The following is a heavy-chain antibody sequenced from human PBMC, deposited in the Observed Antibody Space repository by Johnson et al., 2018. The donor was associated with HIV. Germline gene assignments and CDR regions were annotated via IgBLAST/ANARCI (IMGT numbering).Heavy chain of an antibody. Sequence: VYLVESGGGLVQPGRSLRLSCTTSGFTFSSYGMHWVRQAPGKGLEWVAVVWSDGINKYYADSVRGRFTISRDNSKNTLYLQMNSLRAEDTAVYYCAAIFIMGYSSFGFGFDLWGQGTMVTVSS. CDR2: VWSDGINK. D-gene: IGHD6-13*01. J-gene: IGHJ3*01. CDR1: GFTFSSYG. CDR3: AAIFIMGYSSFGFGFDL. V-gene: IGHV3-33*01.